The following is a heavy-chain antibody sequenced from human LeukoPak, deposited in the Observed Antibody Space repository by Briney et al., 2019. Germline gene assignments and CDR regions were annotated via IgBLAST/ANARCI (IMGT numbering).Heavy chain of an antibody. Sequence: GGSLRLSCAASGFTLSSYAMSWVRQAPGKGLEWVSAISDSGNTYHADSVKGRFTISRDSSKNTLFLQMNRLRPEDAAVYYCAKDRGVTTTYWGQGTLVTVSS. CDR1: GFTLSSYA. CDR2: ISDSGNT. CDR3: AKDRGVTTTY. J-gene: IGHJ4*02. D-gene: IGHD1-1*01. V-gene: IGHV3-23*01.